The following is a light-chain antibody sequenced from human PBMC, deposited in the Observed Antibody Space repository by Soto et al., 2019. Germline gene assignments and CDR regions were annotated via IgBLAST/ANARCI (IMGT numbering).Light chain of an antibody. J-gene: IGKJ5*01. Sequence: EVVVTQSPLSLPVTLGQAASISFRSSQSLVHRDGNTYLSWFRQRPVQSPRRXXXKVSNREAGVPDRFSGSGSGTDFTLKISRVEAEDVGLYYCMQGSHWHPITFGQGTRLEIK. CDR3: MQGSHWHPIT. CDR1: QSLVHRDGNTY. V-gene: IGKV2-30*02. CDR2: KVS.